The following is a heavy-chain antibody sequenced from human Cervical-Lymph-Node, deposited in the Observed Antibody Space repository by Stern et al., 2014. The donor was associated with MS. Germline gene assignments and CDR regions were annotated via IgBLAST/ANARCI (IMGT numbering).Heavy chain of an antibody. CDR3: ARQRYFDY. CDR1: GYTFTSYW. CDR2: IFPGGSDI. J-gene: IGHJ4*02. Sequence: VQLVQSGPEVKRPGESLKISCQASGYTFTSYWIGWVRQMPGKGLEWIAIIFPGGSDIRYSPSFQGQCTISADKSSSTAYLQWNNLKASDTAIYYCARQRYFDYWGQGTLVTVSS. V-gene: IGHV5-51*01.